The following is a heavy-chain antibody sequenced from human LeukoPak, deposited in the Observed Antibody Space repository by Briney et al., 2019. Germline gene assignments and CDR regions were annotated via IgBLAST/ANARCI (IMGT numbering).Heavy chain of an antibody. J-gene: IGHJ5*02. Sequence: SETLSLTCTVSGGSISTYYWSWIRQPPGKGLEWIGYIFYSGSTNYNPSLKSQVTISVDTSKNQFSLKLSSVTAADTAVYYCARVYCPNGVCYNSRGWFDPWGQGTLVTVSS. CDR3: ARVYCPNGVCYNSRGWFDP. CDR2: IFYSGST. V-gene: IGHV4-59*01. D-gene: IGHD2-8*01. CDR1: GGSISTYY.